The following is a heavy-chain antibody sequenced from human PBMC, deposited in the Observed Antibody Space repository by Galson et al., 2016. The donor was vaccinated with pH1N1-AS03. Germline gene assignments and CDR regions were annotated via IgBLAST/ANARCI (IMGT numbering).Heavy chain of an antibody. Sequence: QSGAEVKKPGESLKISCKASGYLFINHAISWVRQAPGQGLEWMGWISPYNGHRKYAQNFQGRATLTTDTSTSAVYMELRSLRSDDTAVYYCARALYFYAYSGYPEFFDVWGQGTLVTVSS. CDR1: GYLFINHA. CDR2: ISPYNGHR. D-gene: IGHD3-16*01. V-gene: IGHV1-18*04. J-gene: IGHJ4*02. CDR3: ARALYFYAYSGYPEFFDV.